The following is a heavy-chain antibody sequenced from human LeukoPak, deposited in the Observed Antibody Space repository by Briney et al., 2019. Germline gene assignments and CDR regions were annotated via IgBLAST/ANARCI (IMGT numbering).Heavy chain of an antibody. J-gene: IGHJ4*02. V-gene: IGHV4-59*08. CDR1: GGSISSSY. D-gene: IGHD6-19*01. CDR3: ARHSPEYSSGWVYFDY. Sequence: PSETLSLTCTVSGGSISSSYWSWIRQPPGKGLEWIGYMYYSGSTNHNPSLKSRVTISLDTSKNQYSLKLRSATAADTAVYYCARHSPEYSSGWVYFDYWGQGTLVTVSS. CDR2: MYYSGST.